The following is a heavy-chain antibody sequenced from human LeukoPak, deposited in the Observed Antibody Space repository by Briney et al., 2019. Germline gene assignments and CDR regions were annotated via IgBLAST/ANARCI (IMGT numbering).Heavy chain of an antibody. CDR2: IRSKANGYAT. CDR3: TTQPQMTTVTTVDY. J-gene: IGHJ4*02. CDR1: GFTFSGSA. Sequence: GGSLRLSCAASGFTFSGSAMHWVRLASGKGLEWVGRIRSKANGYATAYAASVKGRFTISRDDSKNTAYLQMNSLKTEDTAVYYCTTQPQMTTVTTVDYWGQGTLVTVSS. D-gene: IGHD4-17*01. V-gene: IGHV3-73*01.